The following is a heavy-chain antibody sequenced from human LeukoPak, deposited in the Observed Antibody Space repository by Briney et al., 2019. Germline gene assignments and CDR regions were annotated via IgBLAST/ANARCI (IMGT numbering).Heavy chain of an antibody. V-gene: IGHV4-4*07. CDR3: ARELVPWTDHDILTGYYRGGYYYYYMDV. D-gene: IGHD3-9*01. CDR1: GGSISSYY. Sequence: SETLSLTCTVSGGSISSYYWSWIRQPARKGLEWIGRIYTSGSTNYNPSLKSRVTMSVDTSKNQFSLKLSSVTAADTAVYYCARELVPWTDHDILTGYYRGGYYYYYMDVWGKGTTVTISS. CDR2: IYTSGST. J-gene: IGHJ6*03.